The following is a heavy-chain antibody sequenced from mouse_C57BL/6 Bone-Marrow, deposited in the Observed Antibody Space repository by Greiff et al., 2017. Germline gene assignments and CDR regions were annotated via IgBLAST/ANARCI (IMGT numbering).Heavy chain of an antibody. V-gene: IGHV5-6*01. CDR1: GFTFSSYG. Sequence: EVNLVESGGDLVKPGGSLKLSCAASGFTFSSYGMSWVRQTPDKRLEWVATISSGGSYTYYPDSVKGRFTISRDNAKNTLYLQMSSLKSEDTAMYYCARVLDYWGQGTTLTVSS. J-gene: IGHJ2*01. CDR3: ARVLDY. CDR2: ISSGGSYT.